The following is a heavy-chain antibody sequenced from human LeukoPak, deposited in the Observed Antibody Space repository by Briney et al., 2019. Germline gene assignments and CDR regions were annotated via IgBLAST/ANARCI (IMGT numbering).Heavy chain of an antibody. CDR2: INPNSGGT. D-gene: IGHD6-19*01. V-gene: IGHV1-2*02. CDR3: ALPRSSGWGNYDY. CDR1: GYTFTGYY. Sequence: GASVKVSCKASGYTFTGYYMHWVRQAPGQGLEWMGWINPNSGGTNYAQKFQGRVTMTRDTSISTAYMELSRLRSDDTAVYYCALPRSSGWGNYDYWGQGTLVTVSS. J-gene: IGHJ4*02.